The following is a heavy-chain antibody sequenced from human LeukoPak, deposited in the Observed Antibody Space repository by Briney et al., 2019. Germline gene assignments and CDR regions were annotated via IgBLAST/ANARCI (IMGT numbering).Heavy chain of an antibody. CDR1: GFTFSNAW. D-gene: IGHD3-22*01. CDR3: TTATYYYDSSGYYSFDY. J-gene: IGHJ4*02. Sequence: GGSLRVSCAASGFTFSNAWMSWVRQAQGKGLEWVGRIKSKTDGGTTDYAAPVKGRFTISRDDSKNTLYLQMNSLKTEDTAVYYCTTATYYYDSSGYYSFDYWGQGTLVTVSS. CDR2: IKSKTDGGTT. V-gene: IGHV3-15*01.